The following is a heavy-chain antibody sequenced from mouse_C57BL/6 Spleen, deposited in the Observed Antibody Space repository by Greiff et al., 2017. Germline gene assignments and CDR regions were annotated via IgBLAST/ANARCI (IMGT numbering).Heavy chain of an antibody. Sequence: DVKLQESGPGLVKPSQSLSLTCSVTGYSITSGYYWNWIRQFPGNKLEWMGYISYDGSNNYNPSLKNRISITRDTSKNQFFLKLNSVTTGDTATYYCAREDGYDGPGYFDYWGQGTTLTVSS. J-gene: IGHJ2*01. V-gene: IGHV3-6*01. CDR3: AREDGYDGPGYFDY. CDR1: GYSITSGYY. CDR2: ISYDGSN. D-gene: IGHD2-2*01.